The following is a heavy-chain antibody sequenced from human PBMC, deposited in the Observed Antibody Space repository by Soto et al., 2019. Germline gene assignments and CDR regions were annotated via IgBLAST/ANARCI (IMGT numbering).Heavy chain of an antibody. D-gene: IGHD1-1*01. CDR2: IYHRGSI. CDR3: ARGIPRVMTTLAWFDP. V-gene: IGHV4-38-2*01. J-gene: IGHJ5*02. Sequence: KPSETLSLTCAVSGDSISSDHFWDWIRQPPGKGLEWIGSIYHRGSIYYNPSLKSRVTISVDTSKNQFSVRLTSVTAADTAVYYCARGIPRVMTTLAWFDPWGQGTLVTVSS. CDR1: GDSISSDHF.